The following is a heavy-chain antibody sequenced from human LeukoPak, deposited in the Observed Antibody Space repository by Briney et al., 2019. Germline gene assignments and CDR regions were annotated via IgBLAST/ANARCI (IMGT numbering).Heavy chain of an antibody. CDR2: TSAYNGNT. D-gene: IGHD6-19*01. CDR3: ARSLAVAGTGFLFY. V-gene: IGHV1-18*04. Sequence: ASVKVSCKASGYTFTSYGISWVRQAPGQGLECMGCTSAYNGNTNYAQKLQGRVTMTADTSTSTAYMELRSLRSDDTAVYYCARSLAVAGTGFLFYWGQGTLVTVSS. CDR1: GYTFTSYG. J-gene: IGHJ4*02.